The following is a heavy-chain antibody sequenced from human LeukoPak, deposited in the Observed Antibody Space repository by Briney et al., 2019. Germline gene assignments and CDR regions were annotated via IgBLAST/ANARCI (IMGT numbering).Heavy chain of an antibody. D-gene: IGHD6-19*01. CDR3: AKEPRGIAVAGTPADY. CDR1: GFTFDDYA. CDR2: ISWNSGSI. V-gene: IGHV3-9*01. J-gene: IGHJ4*02. Sequence: GRSLRLSCAASGFTFDDYAMHWVRQAPGKGLEWVSGISWNSGSIGYADSVKGRFTISRDNAKNSLYLQMNSLRAEDTAMYYCAKEPRGIAVAGTPADYWGQGTLVTVSS.